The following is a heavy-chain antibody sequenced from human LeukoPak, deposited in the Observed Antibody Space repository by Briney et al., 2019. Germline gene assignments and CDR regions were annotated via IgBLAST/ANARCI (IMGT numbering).Heavy chain of an antibody. V-gene: IGHV1-8*01. CDR2: MNPNSGNT. CDR1: GYTFTSYD. D-gene: IGHD2-2*01. Sequence: GASVKVSCKASGYTFTSYDINWVRQATGQGLEWMGWMNPNSGNTDYAQKFQGRVTMTRNTSISTAYMEMSSLRSEEPAVYYCARGGELGHCSSTRCYDVGTIYYYYGMDVWGQGTTVTVSS. CDR3: ARGGELGHCSSTRCYDVGTIYYYYGMDV. J-gene: IGHJ6*02.